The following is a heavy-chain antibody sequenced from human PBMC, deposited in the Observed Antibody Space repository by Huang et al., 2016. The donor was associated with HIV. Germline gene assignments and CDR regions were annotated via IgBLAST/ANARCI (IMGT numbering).Heavy chain of an antibody. D-gene: IGHD3-10*01. CDR3: ARFRGPQVTLNWLDP. Sequence: QVQLVQSGPEMKKPGASVNVSCKASGYTFFSYSLSWVRPAPGQGLEWMGWVSTYNGHTNDAQKFQGRLTVTTDVATSSAYMELKNLRSDDTAVYYCARFRGPQVTLNWLDPWGQGTLVTVSS. V-gene: IGHV1-18*01. J-gene: IGHJ5*02. CDR1: GYTFFSYS. CDR2: VSTYNGHT.